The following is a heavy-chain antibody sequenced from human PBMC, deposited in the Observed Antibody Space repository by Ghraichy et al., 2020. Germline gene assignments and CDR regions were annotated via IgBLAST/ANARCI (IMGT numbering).Heavy chain of an antibody. Sequence: GGSLRLSCAASEFTFSKYGMNWVRQAPGKGLEWISYISSSSTSIYYADSVRGRFTMSRDNANNSLSLQMDSLRDEDTAVYHCARAGSGYGGHSYFYGMDVGGQVTTVIVSS. CDR2: ISSSSTSI. J-gene: IGHJ6*02. CDR1: EFTFSKYG. CDR3: ARAGSGYGGHSYFYGMDV. V-gene: IGHV3-48*02. D-gene: IGHD5-12*01.